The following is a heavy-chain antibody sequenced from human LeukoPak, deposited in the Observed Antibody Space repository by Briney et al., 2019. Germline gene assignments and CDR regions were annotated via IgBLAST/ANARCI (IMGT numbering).Heavy chain of an antibody. CDR2: IYSGGST. CDR3: ARETAVTVLGAFDI. V-gene: IGHV3-66*01. Sequence: GGSLRLSCAASGFTVSSNYMSWVRQAPGKGLEWVSVIYSGGSTYYADSVKGRFTISRDNSKNTLYLQMNSLRAEDTAVYYCARETAVTVLGAFDIWGQGTMVTVSS. CDR1: GFTVSSNY. J-gene: IGHJ3*02. D-gene: IGHD4-17*01.